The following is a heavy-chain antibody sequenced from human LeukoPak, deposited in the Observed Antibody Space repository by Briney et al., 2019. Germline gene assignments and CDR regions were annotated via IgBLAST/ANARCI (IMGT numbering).Heavy chain of an antibody. D-gene: IGHD2-2*01. CDR1: GGTFSSYA. CDR3: ASGKLGYCSSTSCPGYYYMDV. Sequence: GASVKLSCNASGGTFSSYAISWVRQAPGQGLEWMGGIFPIFGTANYAQKFQGRVTITADESTSTAYMELSSLRSEDTAVYYCASGKLGYCSSTSCPGYYYMDVWSKGTTVTVSS. CDR2: IFPIFGTA. J-gene: IGHJ6*03. V-gene: IGHV1-69*13.